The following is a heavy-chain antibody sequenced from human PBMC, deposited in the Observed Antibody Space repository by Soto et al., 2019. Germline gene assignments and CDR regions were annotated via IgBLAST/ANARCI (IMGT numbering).Heavy chain of an antibody. CDR2: VYHSGFT. D-gene: IGHD3-9*01. Sequence: SETLSLTCTVSRASITSHYWSWIRKPPGKGPEWIGCVYHSGFTNYNPSLESRVTMSLDTSKNQFSLKLNSVTAADTAVYYCVRFWPPPYSDALTDYTDAFDYWGQGTLVTVSS. V-gene: IGHV4-59*11. CDR3: VRFWPPPYSDALTDYTDAFDY. J-gene: IGHJ4*02. CDR1: RASITSHY.